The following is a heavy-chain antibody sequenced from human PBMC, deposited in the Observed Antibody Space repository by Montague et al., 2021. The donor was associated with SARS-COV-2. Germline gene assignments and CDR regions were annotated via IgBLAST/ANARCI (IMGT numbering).Heavy chain of an antibody. CDR3: ARVAGVAAAAWLNYYGMDV. D-gene: IGHD2-15*01. V-gene: IGHV4-59*13. Sequence: SETLSLTCTVSGGSISSYYWSWIRQPPGKGLEWIGYIYYSGSTNYNPSLKSRVTISVDTSKNQFSLKLSSVTAADTAVYYCARVAGVAAAAWLNYYGMDVWGQGTPVTVSS. CDR1: GGSISSYY. CDR2: IYYSGST. J-gene: IGHJ6*02.